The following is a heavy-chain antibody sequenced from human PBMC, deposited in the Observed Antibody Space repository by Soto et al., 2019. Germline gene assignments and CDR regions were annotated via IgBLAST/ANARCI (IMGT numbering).Heavy chain of an antibody. CDR2: IRSKAYGGTT. V-gene: IGHV3-49*03. CDR3: TRVAGDRWYYYYYMDV. Sequence: GSLRLSCTASGFTFGDYAMSWFRQAPGKGLEWVGFIRSKAYGGTTEYAASVKGRFTISRDDSKSIAYLQMNSLKTEDTAVYYCTRVAGDRWYYYYYMDVWGKGTTVTVSS. J-gene: IGHJ6*03. D-gene: IGHD4-17*01. CDR1: GFTFGDYA.